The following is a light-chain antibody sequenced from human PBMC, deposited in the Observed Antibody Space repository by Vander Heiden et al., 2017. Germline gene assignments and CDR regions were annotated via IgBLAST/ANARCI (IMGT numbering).Light chain of an antibody. J-gene: IGKJ1*01. CDR2: AAS. CDR3: QQSYSTLWT. CDR1: QSISSY. Sequence: DIQMTQSPSSLSASVGDRVTITCRASQSISSYLNWYQQRPGKAPKLLIDAASSLQSGVPSRFSGSGSGTDFTLAISSLQPDDFATYYCQQSYSTLWTFGQGTKVEIK. V-gene: IGKV1-39*01.